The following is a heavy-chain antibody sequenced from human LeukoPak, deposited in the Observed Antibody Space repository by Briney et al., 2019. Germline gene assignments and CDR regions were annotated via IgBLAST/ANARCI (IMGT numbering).Heavy chain of an antibody. CDR3: AKGYYHGSGSLYYFDY. J-gene: IGHJ4*02. Sequence: GGSLRLSCVVSGLTFSNYWMIWVRQAPGKGLEWVSGISASGGSTYYADSVKGRFTISRDNSRNTLHLQMNSLRAEDTAVYYCAKGYYHGSGSLYYFDYWGQGTLVTVSS. CDR1: GLTFSNYW. D-gene: IGHD3-10*01. V-gene: IGHV3-23*01. CDR2: ISASGGST.